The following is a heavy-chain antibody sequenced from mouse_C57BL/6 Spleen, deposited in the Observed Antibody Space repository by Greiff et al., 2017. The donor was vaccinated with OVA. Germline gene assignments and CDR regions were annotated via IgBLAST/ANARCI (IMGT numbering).Heavy chain of an antibody. D-gene: IGHD2-4*01. Sequence: EVMLVESGGGLVKPGGSLKLSCAASGFTFSDYGMHWVRQAPEKGLEWVAYISSGSSTIYYADTVKGRFTISRDNAKNTLFLQMTSLRSEDTAMYYCARGYDYDGAYAMDYWGQGTSVTVSS. V-gene: IGHV5-17*01. CDR2: ISSGSSTI. CDR1: GFTFSDYG. J-gene: IGHJ4*01. CDR3: ARGYDYDGAYAMDY.